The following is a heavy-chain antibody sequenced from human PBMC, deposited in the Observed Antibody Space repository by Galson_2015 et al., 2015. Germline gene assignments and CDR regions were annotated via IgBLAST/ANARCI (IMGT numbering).Heavy chain of an antibody. CDR3: ARKDHGTGSLDV. Sequence: QSGAEVKKPGESLKISCKSSGYSFAAYWIAWVRQMPGKGPEWMGVLYPDDSDTRYNPSSRGHVTLSVDKSINTAYLQWSSLKASDTAMYYCARKDHGTGSLDVWGQGTTVTVSS. D-gene: IGHD3-10*01. CDR2: LYPDDSDT. CDR1: GYSFAAYW. V-gene: IGHV5-51*01. J-gene: IGHJ6*02.